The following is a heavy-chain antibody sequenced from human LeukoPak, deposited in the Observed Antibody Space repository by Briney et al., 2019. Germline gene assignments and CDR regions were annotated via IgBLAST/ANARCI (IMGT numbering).Heavy chain of an antibody. V-gene: IGHV1-2*02. CDR1: GCIFTDHY. Sequence: ASVKVSCKASGCIFTDHYMHWVRQAPGQGLEWMGWINPNSGGTNYAQKFQGRVTMTRDTSISTAYMELSRPRSDDYIVYYSARDINHSSGYYIDYWGQGTLVTVSS. CDR3: ARDINHSSGYYIDY. D-gene: IGHD3-22*01. J-gene: IGHJ4*02. CDR2: INPNSGGT.